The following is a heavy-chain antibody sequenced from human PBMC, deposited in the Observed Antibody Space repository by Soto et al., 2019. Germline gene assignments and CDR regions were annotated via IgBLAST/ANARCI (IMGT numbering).Heavy chain of an antibody. CDR3: ARDRKWLKRYAFDI. Sequence: SETLSLTCTISVGSISIYYWSWIRQPAGKGLEWIGRIYTSGSTNYNPSLKSRVTMSVDTSKNQFSLKLSSVTAADTAVYYCARDRKWLKRYAFDIWGQGTMVTVSS. V-gene: IGHV4-4*07. J-gene: IGHJ3*02. CDR1: VGSISIYY. D-gene: IGHD3-22*01. CDR2: IYTSGST.